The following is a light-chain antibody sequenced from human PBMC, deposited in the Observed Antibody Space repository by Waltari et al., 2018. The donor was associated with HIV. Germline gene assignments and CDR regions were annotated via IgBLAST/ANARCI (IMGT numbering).Light chain of an antibody. J-gene: IGLJ2*01. CDR2: NTN. Sequence: QSVLPQPPPVSCAPRQWVTPPCTGSNSNIWTHALHWYQPFPGTPPHLHIYNTNSRPSGVPDRFSGSKSGTSASLAITGLQSEDEADYFCQSSDSTLSGSVFGGGTKLTVL. V-gene: IGLV1-40*01. CDR3: QSSDSTLSGSV. CDR1: NSNIWTHA.